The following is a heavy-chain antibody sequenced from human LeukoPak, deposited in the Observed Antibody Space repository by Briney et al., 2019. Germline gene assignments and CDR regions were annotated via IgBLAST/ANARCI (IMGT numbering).Heavy chain of an antibody. CDR1: GFTFSTCA. D-gene: IGHD5-18*01. J-gene: IGHJ3*02. CDR2: ISGSGSKT. Sequence: GGSLRLSCAASGFTFSTCAINWVRQAPGKGLEWVSAISGSGSKTFYADSVKGRFTISRDNPKNTLYLQMNSLRPEDTAVYYCVKEPRGYSFRFDIWGQGTMVTVSS. V-gene: IGHV3-23*01. CDR3: VKEPRGYSFRFDI.